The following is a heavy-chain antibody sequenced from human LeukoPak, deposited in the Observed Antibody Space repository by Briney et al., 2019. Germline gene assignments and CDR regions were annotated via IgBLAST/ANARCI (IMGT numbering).Heavy chain of an antibody. V-gene: IGHV4-59*08. CDR3: AKYVSTGWFNP. D-gene: IGHD3-16*01. CDR2: IYYSGST. J-gene: IGHJ5*02. CDR1: GGSISSYY. Sequence: SETLSLTCTVSGGSISSYYWSWIRQPPGKGLEWNGYIYYSGSTNYNPSLKSRVTISVDTSENQFSLKVSSVTAADTAVYYCAKYVSTGWFNPWGQGTLVTVSS.